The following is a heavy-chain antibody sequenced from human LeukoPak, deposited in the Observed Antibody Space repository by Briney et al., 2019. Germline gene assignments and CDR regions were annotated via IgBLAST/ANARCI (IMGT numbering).Heavy chain of an antibody. Sequence: GSLRLSCAASGFTFRDYYMSWIRQAPGKGLEWISYISSSAGTIHYVDSVKGRFTISRDNAKNSLYLQMDSLRVEDTAVYYYATLVTRRRLDWFIDLWGRGTLVSVSS. V-gene: IGHV3-11*04. CDR1: GFTFRDYY. CDR2: ISSSAGTI. CDR3: ATLVTRRRLDWFIDL. D-gene: IGHD2-21*02. J-gene: IGHJ2*01.